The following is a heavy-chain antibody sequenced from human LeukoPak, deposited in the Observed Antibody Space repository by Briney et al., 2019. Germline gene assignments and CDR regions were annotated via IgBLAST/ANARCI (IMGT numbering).Heavy chain of an antibody. D-gene: IGHD3-10*01. V-gene: IGHV1-2*02. CDR1: GYTLTGYY. Sequence: ASVKVSCTASGYTLTGYYMHSVRQAPGQGLEWMGWINPNSGGTNYAQKFQGRVTMTRDTSISTAYMELSRLRSDDTAVYYCARDRGVTMVRGVILGMDVWGQGTTVTVSS. CDR3: ARDRGVTMVRGVILGMDV. J-gene: IGHJ6*02. CDR2: INPNSGGT.